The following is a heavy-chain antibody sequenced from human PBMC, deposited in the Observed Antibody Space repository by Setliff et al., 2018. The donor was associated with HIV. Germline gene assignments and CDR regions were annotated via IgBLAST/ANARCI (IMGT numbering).Heavy chain of an antibody. J-gene: IGHJ6*02. CDR3: ASVPMEYSGYNSDSGSYYYHYGLDV. Sequence: SVKVSCKASGGTFSTHAINWVRQAPGQGLEWMGGIIPIFGTTHYAQKFQGRVTITTDESTNTAYMELGSLRSEDTAVYYCASVPMEYSGYNSDSGSYYYHYGLDVWSQGTTVTV. CDR1: GGTFSTHA. CDR2: IIPIFGTT. V-gene: IGHV1-69*05. D-gene: IGHD5-12*01.